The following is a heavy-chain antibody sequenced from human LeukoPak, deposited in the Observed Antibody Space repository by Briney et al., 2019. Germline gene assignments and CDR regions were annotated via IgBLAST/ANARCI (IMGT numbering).Heavy chain of an antibody. J-gene: IGHJ4*02. V-gene: IGHV3-23*01. D-gene: IGHD3-22*01. CDR3: AKDGDPDDTGAYSSFFDY. CDR1: GFTFSSYA. Sequence: GGSLRLSCAASGFTFSSYAMSWVRQAPGKGLEWVSAISGSGGSTYYADSVKGRFTISRDNSKNTVFLQMTSLRADDTAVYYCAKDGDPDDTGAYSSFFDYWGQGTLVTVSP. CDR2: ISGSGGST.